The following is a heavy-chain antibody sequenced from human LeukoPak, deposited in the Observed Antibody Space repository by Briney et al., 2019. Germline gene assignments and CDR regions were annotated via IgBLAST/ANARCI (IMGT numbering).Heavy chain of an antibody. D-gene: IGHD5-12*01. V-gene: IGHV4-59*02. Sequence: PSETLSLTCTVSGDSVTNHQWSWVRQPPGKGLEWIAYIHHSGSTNYNPSLKNRVTISMDTSKNQFSLRLISVTAADTAVYYCARKGLIVATIYFGYWGQGTLVIVSS. CDR1: GDSVTNHQ. CDR2: IHHSGST. J-gene: IGHJ4*02. CDR3: ARKGLIVATIYFGY.